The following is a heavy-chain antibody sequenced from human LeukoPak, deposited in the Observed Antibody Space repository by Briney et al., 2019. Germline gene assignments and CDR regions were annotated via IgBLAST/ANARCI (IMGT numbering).Heavy chain of an antibody. J-gene: IGHJ4*02. CDR3: ARDRRYAYDN. Sequence: PGGSLRLSCVAAGFTFSDYWMHWVRQVPGKGLVWVSRINGDGSSTSYADSVKGRFNISRDNAKNTVYLQMNSLRTEDTAVYYCARDRRYAYDNWGQGTLVTVSS. CDR2: INGDGSST. D-gene: IGHD3-16*01. CDR1: GFTFSDYW. V-gene: IGHV3-74*01.